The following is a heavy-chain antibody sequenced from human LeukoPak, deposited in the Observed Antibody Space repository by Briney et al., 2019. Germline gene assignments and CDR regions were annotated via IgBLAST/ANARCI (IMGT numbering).Heavy chain of an antibody. V-gene: IGHV3-7*01. CDR2: IKQDGSES. CDR1: GFTLSIYW. CDR3: ARDTAYDSSGYSDAFDI. J-gene: IGHJ3*02. Sequence: GGSLRLSCAASGFTLSIYWMSWVRQAPGKGLEWVANIKQDGSESHYVDSVKGRFTISRDNAKNSVSLQMNSLRAEDTAVYYCARDTAYDSSGYSDAFDIWGQGTMVTVSS. D-gene: IGHD3-22*01.